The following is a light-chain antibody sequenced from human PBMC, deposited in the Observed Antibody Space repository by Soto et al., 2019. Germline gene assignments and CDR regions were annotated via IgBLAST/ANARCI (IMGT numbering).Light chain of an antibody. J-gene: IGLJ3*02. CDR2: YVN. CDR1: SSDIGGYKY. Sequence: QSALTQPRSVSGSPGQSVTISCTGTSSDIGGYKYVSWYRQDPGKAPKLILSYVNKRPSGVPDRFSGSKSGNTASLTISGLPTDDEAAYYCCSYTGSYTLVFGGGTKLTVL. V-gene: IGLV2-11*01. CDR3: CSYTGSYTLV.